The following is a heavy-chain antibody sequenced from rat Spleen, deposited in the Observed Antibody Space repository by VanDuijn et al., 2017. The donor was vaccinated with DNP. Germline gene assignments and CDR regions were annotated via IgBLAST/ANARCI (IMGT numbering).Heavy chain of an antibody. CDR2: ISYDGCSA. Sequence: EVQLVESGGRLVKPGNSLKLSCAASEFPFSDYAMAWVRQSTTKGLEWVACISYDGCSATYGDSVKGRFTSSRDNAKSTLSLQMNSLRSEDMGTYYCARGSVAYYWYFDFWGPGTMVTVSS. V-gene: IGHV5-17*01. J-gene: IGHJ1*01. D-gene: IGHD4-4*01. CDR1: EFPFSDYA. CDR3: ARGSVAYYWYFDF.